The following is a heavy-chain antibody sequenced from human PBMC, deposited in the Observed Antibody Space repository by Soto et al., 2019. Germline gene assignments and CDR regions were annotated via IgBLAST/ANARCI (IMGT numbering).Heavy chain of an antibody. D-gene: IGHD3-16*01. CDR3: ARDWGSGAVD. CDR2: IYYTGDT. V-gene: IGHV4-59*01. Sequence: QAQLQESGPGLVRPSETLSLICTVSGDSISSSYWSWIRQSPGKGLEWIGYIYYTGDTNYSPSLNGRVTFSIDSAKDRLYLKLTSVTAADTALYYCARDWGSGAVDWGQGTLVTVSS. J-gene: IGHJ4*02. CDR1: GDSISSSY.